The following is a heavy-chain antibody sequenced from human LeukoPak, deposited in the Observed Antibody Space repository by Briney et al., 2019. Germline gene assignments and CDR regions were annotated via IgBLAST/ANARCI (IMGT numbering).Heavy chain of an antibody. V-gene: IGHV4-34*01. Sequence: SETLSLTCAVSGGSFSGKYWTWIRQPPGKGLEWIGEITYSGSIYYNPPLKSRVTISVDTSKNQFSLKLSSVTAADTAVYYCARDLMTWGQGTLVTVSS. CDR3: ARDLMT. CDR2: ITYSGSI. CDR1: GGSFSGKY. J-gene: IGHJ4*02.